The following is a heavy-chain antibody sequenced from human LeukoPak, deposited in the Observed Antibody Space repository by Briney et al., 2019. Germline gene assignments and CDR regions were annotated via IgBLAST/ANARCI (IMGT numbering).Heavy chain of an antibody. CDR3: ARDTGGPDY. J-gene: IGHJ4*02. Sequence: GGSLRLSRAASGFPFSRYTMNWVRQAPGKGLEWVSYISSSSSSIYYADSVKGRSTISRDNAENSLYLQMNSLRGEDTAVYYCARDTGGPDYWGQGTLVTVSS. V-gene: IGHV3-48*01. CDR1: GFPFSRYT. D-gene: IGHD3-16*01. CDR2: ISSSSSSI.